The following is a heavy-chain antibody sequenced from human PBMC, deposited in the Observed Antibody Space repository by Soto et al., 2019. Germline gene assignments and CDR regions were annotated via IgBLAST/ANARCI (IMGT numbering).Heavy chain of an antibody. CDR1: GYSFTSYW. Sequence: PGESLKISCKGSGYSFTSYWIGWVRQMPGKGLEWMGIIYPGDSNTRYSPSLQGQVTISVDKSISTAYLQWSSLKASDTAMYYCARSYVEMATIMPFDYWGQGTLVTVSS. CDR2: IYPGDSNT. V-gene: IGHV5-51*01. CDR3: ARSYVEMATIMPFDY. J-gene: IGHJ4*02. D-gene: IGHD5-12*01.